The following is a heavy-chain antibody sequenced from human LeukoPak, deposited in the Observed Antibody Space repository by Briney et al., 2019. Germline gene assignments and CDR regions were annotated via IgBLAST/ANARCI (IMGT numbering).Heavy chain of an antibody. CDR3: ARGGYSGYDSPEDTGYYFDY. Sequence: GSVRLSCKASGYTFTSYYMHWVRQAPGQGLEWVGIINPSGGSTSYAQKFQGRVTMTRDTSTSTVYMELSSLRSGDTAVYYCARGGYSGYDSPEDTGYYFDYWGQGTLVTVSS. CDR2: INPSGGST. D-gene: IGHD5-12*01. V-gene: IGHV1-46*01. CDR1: GYTFTSYY. J-gene: IGHJ4*02.